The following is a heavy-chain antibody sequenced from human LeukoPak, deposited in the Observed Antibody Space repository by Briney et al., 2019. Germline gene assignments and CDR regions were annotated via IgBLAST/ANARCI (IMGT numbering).Heavy chain of an antibody. CDR3: ASSTAVVRAKKFQE. CDR2: IYHSGNT. CDR1: GYSISSGYS. D-gene: IGHD3-10*01. Sequence: SETLSLICDVSGYSISSGYSWGWIRRPPGKGLEWIGTIYHSGNTYYNPSLKSRVTISVDTSKNQFSLTLTSVTAADTAVYFCASSTAVVRAKKFQEWGQGTLVTVSS. V-gene: IGHV4-38-2*01. J-gene: IGHJ1*01.